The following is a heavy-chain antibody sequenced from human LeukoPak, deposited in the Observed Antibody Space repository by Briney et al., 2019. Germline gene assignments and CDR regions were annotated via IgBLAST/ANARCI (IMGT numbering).Heavy chain of an antibody. CDR1: GYSFTSYW. CDR3: VRAAGTDRDY. CDR2: IYPGDSDT. D-gene: IGHD6-13*01. V-gene: IGHV5-51*01. Sequence: GGALKISFKGSGYSFTSYWIGWVRQMPGKGLEWMGIIYPGDSDTRYSPSFQGQVTISADKSISTAYLQWSSLEASDTAMYYCVRAAGTDRDYWGQGTLVTVSS. J-gene: IGHJ4*02.